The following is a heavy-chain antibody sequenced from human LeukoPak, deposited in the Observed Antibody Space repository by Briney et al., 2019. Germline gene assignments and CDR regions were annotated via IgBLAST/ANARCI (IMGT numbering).Heavy chain of an antibody. J-gene: IGHJ5*02. CDR1: GGSISSSSYY. D-gene: IGHD1-20*01. CDR2: IYYSGST. CDR3: ARLTGTGVAFDP. V-gene: IGHV4-39*07. Sequence: SETLSLTCTVSGGSISSSSYYWGWIRQPPGKGPEWIGSIYYSGSTYYNPSLKSRVTISVDTSKNQFSLKLSSVTAADTAVYYCARLTGTGVAFDPWGQGTLVTVSS.